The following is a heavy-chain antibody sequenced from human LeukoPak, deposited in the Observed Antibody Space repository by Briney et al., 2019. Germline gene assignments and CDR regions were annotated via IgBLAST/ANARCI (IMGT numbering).Heavy chain of an antibody. CDR2: INHSGIT. V-gene: IGHV4-34*01. Sequence: SETLSLTCAVYGGSFSDYYWSWIRQPPGKGLEYIGEINHSGITNYNPSLMSRVTISVDTSKNQFSLKLSSVTAADTAVYYCARDSGTSGEVKFDPWGQGALVTVSS. CDR1: GGSFSDYY. D-gene: IGHD3-10*01. CDR3: ARDSGTSGEVKFDP. J-gene: IGHJ5*02.